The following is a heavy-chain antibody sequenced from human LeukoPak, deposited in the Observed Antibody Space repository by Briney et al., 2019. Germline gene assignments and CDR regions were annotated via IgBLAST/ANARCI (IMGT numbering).Heavy chain of an antibody. CDR1: EFTFSTYS. Sequence: GGSLRLSCAASEFTFSTYSMNWVRQAPGKGLEWVSPISSGSTYIYYADSVKGRFTISRDNAKNSLYPQMNTLRAEDTAVYSCARGADGVSSNSRGWFDPWGQGTLVTVSS. D-gene: IGHD2-15*01. V-gene: IGHV3-21*01. J-gene: IGHJ5*02. CDR2: ISSGSTYI. CDR3: ARGADGVSSNSRGWFDP.